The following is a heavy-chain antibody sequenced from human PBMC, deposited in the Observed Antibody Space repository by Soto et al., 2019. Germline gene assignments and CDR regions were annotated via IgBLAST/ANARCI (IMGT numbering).Heavy chain of an antibody. J-gene: IGHJ6*02. CDR2: IIPIFGTA. V-gene: IGHV1-69*12. CDR3: AKQYGLTYYSGMDV. Sequence: QVQLVQSGAEVKKPGSSVKVSGKASGGTFSSYGISWVRQAPGEGLEWMGGIIPIFGTANYAQNFQGRVTLTADEFTSTAYMELSSLRSEDTAVYYCAKQYGLTYYSGMDVWGQGTTVTVSS. D-gene: IGHD3-10*01. CDR1: GGTFSSYG.